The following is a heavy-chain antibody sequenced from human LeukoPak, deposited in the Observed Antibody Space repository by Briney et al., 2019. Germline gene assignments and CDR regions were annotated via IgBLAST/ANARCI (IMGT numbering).Heavy chain of an antibody. CDR3: ARDGTYTDYDPDFDI. CDR1: GFTFSRFW. V-gene: IGHV3-7*04. D-gene: IGHD5-12*01. J-gene: IGHJ4*02. CDR2: IKQDGSDK. Sequence: GGSLRLSCAASGFTFSRFWMSWVCQAPGKGLEWVANIKQDGSDKYYGDSVKGRFTISRDNAKNSLYLQMNSLRAEDTAVFYCARDGTYTDYDPDFDIWGQGTLVTVSS.